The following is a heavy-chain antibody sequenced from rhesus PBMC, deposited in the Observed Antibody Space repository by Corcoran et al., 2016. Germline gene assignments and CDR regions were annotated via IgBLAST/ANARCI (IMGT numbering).Heavy chain of an antibody. V-gene: IGHV4-80*01. J-gene: IGHJ4*01. CDR1: GGSFSSYW. Sequence: QVQLQESGPGLVKPSETLSLTCAVSGGSFSSYWWSWIRTPPGKGLEWIGESNGNGGSTNYNPSLKRRRTTSQDASKNQFALKLSAVTAADTAVYDCARYSGSDNADFDYWGQGVLVTVSS. D-gene: IGHD1-44*02. CDR2: SNGNGGST. CDR3: ARYSGSDNADFDY.